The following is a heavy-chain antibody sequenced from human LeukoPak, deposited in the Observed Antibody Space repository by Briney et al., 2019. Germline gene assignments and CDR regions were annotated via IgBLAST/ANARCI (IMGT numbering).Heavy chain of an antibody. Sequence: ASVKVSCKASGYAFTTYYIHWVRQAPGQGLEWLGIINPSVGTSNYAQTFQGRVAMTRDTSTSTVYIELNSLRSEDTAVYYCARDRSGYDVFDYWGQGTPVTVSS. CDR2: INPSVGTS. J-gene: IGHJ4*02. CDR1: GYAFTTYY. V-gene: IGHV1-46*01. D-gene: IGHD3-3*01. CDR3: ARDRSGYDVFDY.